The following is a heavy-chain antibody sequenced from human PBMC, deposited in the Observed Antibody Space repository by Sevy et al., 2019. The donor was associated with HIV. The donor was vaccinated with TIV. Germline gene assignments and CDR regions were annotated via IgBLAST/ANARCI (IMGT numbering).Heavy chain of an antibody. D-gene: IGHD1-1*01. CDR1: GGSISSYF. CDR3: ARDSTTRPRVLDY. CDR2: IYFTGNT. V-gene: IGHV4-59*01. Sequence: SETLSLTCSVSGGSISSYFWTWVRQSPGRGLEWIGNIYFTGNTDYSPSLKSRVTLSLDTSKGQFSLTLKSVTAADTAIYFCARDSTTRPRVLDYWGHGTLVTVSS. J-gene: IGHJ4*01.